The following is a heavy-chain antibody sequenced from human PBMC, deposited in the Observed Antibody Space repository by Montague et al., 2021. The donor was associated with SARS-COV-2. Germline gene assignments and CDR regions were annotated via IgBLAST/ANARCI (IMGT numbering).Heavy chain of an antibody. J-gene: IGHJ4*02. CDR1: GGSMSGYY. CDR2: VHYTGST. V-gene: IGHV4-59*01. Sequence: SETLSLTCEVSGGSMSGYYWTWIRQSPGKGLEWIGYVHYTGSTKYNPSLKTRVSLSLDTPKNHFSLNLSSVTAADTAIYFCARAQNTCFIANCVNYFDVWGLGALVTVSS. CDR3: ARAQNTCFIANCVNYFDV. D-gene: IGHD1-1*01.